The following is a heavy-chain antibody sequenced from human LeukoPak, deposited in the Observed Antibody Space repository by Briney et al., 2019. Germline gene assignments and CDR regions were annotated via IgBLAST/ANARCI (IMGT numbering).Heavy chain of an antibody. D-gene: IGHD1-1*01. CDR3: ARHHHDPRFDL. J-gene: IGHJ5*02. Sequence: LETLSLTCTVSGGSISGSSYYWGWVRQPPDTGLEWIGSIYYSGSTYYSPSLKSRATISVDTSKNQFSLKLGSVSVAEPAVYFRARHHHDPRFDLWGQGTLVTVSS. V-gene: IGHV4-39*01. CDR2: IYYSGST. CDR1: GGSISGSSYY.